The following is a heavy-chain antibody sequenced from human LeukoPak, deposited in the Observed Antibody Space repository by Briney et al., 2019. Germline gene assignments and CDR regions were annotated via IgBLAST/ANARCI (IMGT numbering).Heavy chain of an antibody. Sequence: GGSLRLSCAASGFTFSNYWMSWVRQAPGKGLEWVANIKQDGGEKYYVDSVKGRFPISRDNAKNSLYLQMNSLRAEDTAVYYCARARPHLTEDYYSYYGMDAWGQGTTVTVSS. CDR2: IKQDGGEK. J-gene: IGHJ6*02. CDR1: GFTFSNYW. D-gene: IGHD3-9*01. CDR3: ARARPHLTEDYYSYYGMDA. V-gene: IGHV3-7*01.